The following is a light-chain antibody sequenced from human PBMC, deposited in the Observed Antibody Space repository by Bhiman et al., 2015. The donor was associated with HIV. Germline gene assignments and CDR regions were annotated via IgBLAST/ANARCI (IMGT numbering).Light chain of an antibody. Sequence: ELTQPPSVSVSPGQTASITCSGDKLGDKYVSWYQQKPGQSLVLVIYQDNERPSGIPERFSGSNSGSTATLTISRVEAGDEADYYCQVWDSSSDQVVLGGGTKLTVL. V-gene: IGLV3-1*01. CDR3: QVWDSSSDQVV. CDR2: QDN. CDR1: KLGDKY. J-gene: IGLJ2*01.